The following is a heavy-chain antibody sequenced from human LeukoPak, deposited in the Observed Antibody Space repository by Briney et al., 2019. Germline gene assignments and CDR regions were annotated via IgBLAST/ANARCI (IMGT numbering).Heavy chain of an antibody. D-gene: IGHD6-19*01. CDR1: GDSVSSNSAA. J-gene: IGHJ3*02. Sequence: SQTLSLTCAISGDSVSSNSAAWNWIRQSPSRGLEWLGRTYYSSKWYNDYAVSVKSRITINPDTSQNQFSLQLNSVTPEDTALYYCARGAVAVRNAFDIWGQGTMVTVSS. CDR2: TYYSSKWYN. V-gene: IGHV6-1*01. CDR3: ARGAVAVRNAFDI.